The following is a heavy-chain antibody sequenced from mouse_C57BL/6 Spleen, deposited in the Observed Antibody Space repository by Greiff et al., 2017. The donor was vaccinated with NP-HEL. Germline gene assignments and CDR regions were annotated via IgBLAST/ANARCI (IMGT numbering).Heavy chain of an antibody. J-gene: IGHJ2*01. CDR3: ARGGNCSSSYFDY. Sequence: QVQLQQPGAELVKPGASVKLSCKASGYTFTSYWMPWVKQRPGQGLEWIGMIHPNSGSTNYNEKFKSQATLTVDKSSSTPYMQLSSLTSEDATVYYCARGGNCSSSYFDYWGQGTTLTVSS. D-gene: IGHD1-1*01. CDR2: IHPNSGST. CDR1: GYTFTSYW. V-gene: IGHV1-64*01.